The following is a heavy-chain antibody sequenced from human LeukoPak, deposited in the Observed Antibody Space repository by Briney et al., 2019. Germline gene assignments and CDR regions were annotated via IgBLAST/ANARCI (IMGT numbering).Heavy chain of an antibody. CDR1: GGSISSGDYY. Sequence: SETLSLTCTVSGGSISSGDYYWSWIRQPPGKGLEWIGYIYYSGSTYYNPSLKSRVTMSVDTSKNQFSLKLSSVTAADTAVYYCAREYGDDNWFDPWGQGTLVTVSS. J-gene: IGHJ5*02. V-gene: IGHV4-30-4*01. D-gene: IGHD4-17*01. CDR2: IYYSGST. CDR3: AREYGDDNWFDP.